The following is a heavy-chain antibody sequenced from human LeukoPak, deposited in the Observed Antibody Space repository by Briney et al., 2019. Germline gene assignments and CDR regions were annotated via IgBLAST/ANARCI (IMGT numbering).Heavy chain of an antibody. CDR3: TRDRFYVWFNP. V-gene: IGHV3-49*04. CDR1: GFTFSSYW. Sequence: GGSLRLSCAASGFTFSSYWMHWVRQAPGKGLQWIGFIRSSGTTQYAASVKGRFTISRDDSKSIAYLQMNSLKTEDTAVYYCTRDRFYVWFNPWGQGTLVTVSS. J-gene: IGHJ5*02. CDR2: IRSSGTT. D-gene: IGHD3-16*01.